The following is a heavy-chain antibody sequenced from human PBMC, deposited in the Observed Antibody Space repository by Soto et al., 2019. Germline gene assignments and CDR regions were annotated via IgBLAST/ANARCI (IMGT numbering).Heavy chain of an antibody. CDR2: ISNTGNT. V-gene: IGHV4-39*01. CDR1: GGSISSSSYY. Sequence: SETLSLTCTVSGGSISSSSYYWGWIRQPPGKGLEWIGTISNTGNTFYNPSLNSRVTISVDTSKNQFSLKLSSVTAADTAVYYSPSTYKSGSGKYGVDIWGQGTTVTVSS. CDR3: PSTYKSGSGKYGVDI. D-gene: IGHD3-10*01. J-gene: IGHJ6*02.